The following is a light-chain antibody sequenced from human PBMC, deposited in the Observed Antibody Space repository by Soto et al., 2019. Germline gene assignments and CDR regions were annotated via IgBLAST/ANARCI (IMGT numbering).Light chain of an antibody. CDR3: QQSYNIPQT. V-gene: IGKV1-39*01. J-gene: IGKJ1*01. CDR1: QTIAIY. Sequence: DIQMTPSPSSLSASVGDTVTITCRASQTIAIYLNWYQQKPGKAPNLLIYEASSLQSGVPSRFTGRGSGTDFSLTISSLQPADFATYYCQQSYNIPQTFGQGTRVEIK. CDR2: EAS.